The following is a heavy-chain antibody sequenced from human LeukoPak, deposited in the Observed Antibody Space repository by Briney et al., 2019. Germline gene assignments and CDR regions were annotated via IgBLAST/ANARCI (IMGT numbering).Heavy chain of an antibody. J-gene: IGHJ6*02. V-gene: IGHV4-34*01. CDR2: INHSGIN. CDR1: GGSFSGYS. D-gene: IGHD3-16*01. CDR3: AKKKDDVMGNQYYYYYGLDV. Sequence: PSETLSLTCAFYGGSFSGYSLTWIRQPPGKGLECIGEINHSGINHFNPSLKSRVTISADTSKKQVFLNLSSVNAADTAVYYCAKKKDDVMGNQYYYYYGLDVWDQGTTVTVSS.